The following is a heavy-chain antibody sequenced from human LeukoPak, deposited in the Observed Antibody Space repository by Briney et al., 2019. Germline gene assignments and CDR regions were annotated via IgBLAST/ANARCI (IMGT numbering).Heavy chain of an antibody. CDR2: IYYSGST. D-gene: IGHD3-3*01. CDR1: GGSISSGDYY. CDR3: ARVHLGDFWSGFDY. J-gene: IGHJ4*02. Sequence: SETLSLTCTVSGGSISSGDYYWSWIRQLPGKGLEWIGYIYYSGSTNYNPSLKSRVTISVDTSKNQFSLKLSSVTAADTAVYYCARVHLGDFWSGFDYWGQGTLVTVSS. V-gene: IGHV4-61*08.